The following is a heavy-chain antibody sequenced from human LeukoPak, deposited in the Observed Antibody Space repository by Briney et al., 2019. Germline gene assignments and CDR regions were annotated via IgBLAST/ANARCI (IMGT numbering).Heavy chain of an antibody. Sequence: SETLSLTCTVSGGSISNKYWSWIRQPPGKGLEWIGYIYYSGNTNYNPSLKSRVTMSVDTSKNQFSLKLSSVTAADTAVYYCARDLKYQLLTSGWFDPWGQGTLVTVSS. CDR1: GGSISNKY. CDR3: ARDLKYQLLTSGWFDP. CDR2: IYYSGNT. J-gene: IGHJ5*02. D-gene: IGHD2-2*01. V-gene: IGHV4-59*12.